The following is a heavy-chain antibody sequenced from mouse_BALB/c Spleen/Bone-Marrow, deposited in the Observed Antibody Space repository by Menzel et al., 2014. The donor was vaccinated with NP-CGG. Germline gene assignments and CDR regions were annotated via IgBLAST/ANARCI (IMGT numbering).Heavy chain of an antibody. D-gene: IGHD2-4*01. V-gene: IGHV1-9*01. CDR2: ILPGSGSI. CDR3: ARLIRKGGFPY. CDR1: GYTFSFYW. J-gene: IGHJ3*01. Sequence: VQLQQSGAELMKPGASVKISCKATGYTFSFYWIEWVKQRPGHGLEWIGEILPGSGSINYNEKFKGKATFTVDPSSNTAYIQLSSLTSEDSAVDYCARLIRKGGFPYWGQGTLVTVSA.